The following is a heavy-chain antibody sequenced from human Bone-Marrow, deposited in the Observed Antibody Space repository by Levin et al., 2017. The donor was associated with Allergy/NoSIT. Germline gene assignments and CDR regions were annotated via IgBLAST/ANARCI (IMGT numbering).Heavy chain of an antibody. V-gene: IGHV1-8*01. CDR2: MNPNSGNT. D-gene: IGHD5-12*01. CDR3: ARGLGVANWFDP. CDR1: GYTFTSYD. J-gene: IGHJ5*02. Sequence: ASVKVSCKASGYTFTSYDINWVRQATGQGLEWMGWMNPNSGNTGYAQKFQGRVTMTRNTSISTAYMELSSLRSEDTAVYYCARGLGVANWFDPWGQGTLVTVSS.